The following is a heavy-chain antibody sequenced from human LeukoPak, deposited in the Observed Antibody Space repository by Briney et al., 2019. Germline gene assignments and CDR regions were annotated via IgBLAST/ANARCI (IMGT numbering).Heavy chain of an antibody. CDR2: FDPEDGET. CDR1: GYTLTELS. Sequence: ASVKVSCKVSGYTLTELSMHWVRQAPGKGLEWMGGFDPEDGETIYAQKFQGRVTMTEDTSTDTAYMELSSLRSEDTAVYYCATSLAVAGTWGYWGQGTLVTVS. J-gene: IGHJ4*02. CDR3: ATSLAVAGTWGY. V-gene: IGHV1-24*01. D-gene: IGHD6-19*01.